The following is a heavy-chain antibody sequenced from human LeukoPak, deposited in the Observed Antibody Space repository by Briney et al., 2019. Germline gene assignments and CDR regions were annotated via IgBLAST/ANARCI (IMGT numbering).Heavy chain of an antibody. V-gene: IGHV3-21*01. D-gene: IGHD2-8*01. Sequence: GGSLRLSCAASGFSFSGSAMDWVRQAPGKGLEWVSSFTTSSSYMYYADSVNGRFTISRDNAKNSLYLQMNSLRAEDTAVYYCAKRSNGYLDYWGQGTLVTVSS. CDR1: GFSFSGSA. CDR3: AKRSNGYLDY. CDR2: FTTSSSYM. J-gene: IGHJ4*02.